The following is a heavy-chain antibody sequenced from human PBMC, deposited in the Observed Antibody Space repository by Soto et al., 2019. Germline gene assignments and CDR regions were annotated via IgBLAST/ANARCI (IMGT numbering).Heavy chain of an antibody. V-gene: IGHV4-59*01. CDR1: GGSISIYY. CDR2: TSYSGNA. CDR3: VREGYFDSGDSYHEGS. D-gene: IGHD3-22*01. Sequence: QEQLRESGPGLLRPSETLSLICTVSGGSISIYYWSWIRQPPEKGLEWIGYTSYSGNANYTPSLRGRATISLDTSENQVSLKLTSVTAADTAVYYCVREGYFDSGDSYHEGSWGQGVLVTVSA. J-gene: IGHJ5*02.